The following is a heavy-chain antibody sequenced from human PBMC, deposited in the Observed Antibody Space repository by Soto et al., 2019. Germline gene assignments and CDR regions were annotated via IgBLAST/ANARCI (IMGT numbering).Heavy chain of an antibody. CDR2: INAGNGNT. CDR1: GYTFTNYA. V-gene: IGHV1-3*01. Sequence: ASVKVSCKASGYTFTNYAIDWVRQAPGQRLEWMGWINAGNGNTKYSQKFLGRVTITRDTSASTAYMELSSLRSEDTAVYYCARDDSGFSGSHYIDYFNYWGQGALVTVSS. J-gene: IGHJ4*02. CDR3: ARDDSGFSGSHYIDYFNY. D-gene: IGHD1-26*01.